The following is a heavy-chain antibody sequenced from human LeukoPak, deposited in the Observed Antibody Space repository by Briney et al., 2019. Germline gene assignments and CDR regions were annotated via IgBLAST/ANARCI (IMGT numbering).Heavy chain of an antibody. D-gene: IGHD5-18*01. CDR3: AKRRLRGYNFGYVSDY. CDR1: GYIFTAYY. V-gene: IGHV1-2*02. Sequence: ASVKVSCKASGYIFTAYYIHWVRQAPGQGLEYIGWINPNSGPTNYAQKFQGRVTITRDTSISTVYLELRGLRSDDTAVYFCAKRRLRGYNFGYVSDYWGQGTMVTVSP. J-gene: IGHJ4*02. CDR2: INPNSGPT.